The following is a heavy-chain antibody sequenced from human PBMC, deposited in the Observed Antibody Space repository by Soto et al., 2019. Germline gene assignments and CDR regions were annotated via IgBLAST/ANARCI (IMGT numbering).Heavy chain of an antibody. Sequence: QVLLVQSGAEVKTPGASVKVSCKASGYTFTSYDMNWVRQAPGQGLEWMGWMNPNSGNTGYAQKFQGRLTMTRDTAISIAHMELSSLRNEDTAVYYCARSDGYNFNWLDSWGQGTLVTVSA. CDR1: GYTFTSYD. D-gene: IGHD2-21*01. V-gene: IGHV1-8*01. CDR3: ARSDGYNFNWLDS. CDR2: MNPNSGNT. J-gene: IGHJ5*01.